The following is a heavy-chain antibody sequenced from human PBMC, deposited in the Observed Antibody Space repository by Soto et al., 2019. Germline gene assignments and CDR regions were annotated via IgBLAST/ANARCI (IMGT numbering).Heavy chain of an antibody. CDR2: IFYTGST. CDR3: ARATFIRKGYYDATDYYYFDY. V-gene: IGHV4-30-2*06. D-gene: IGHD3-22*01. Sequence: SQTRSLTWAVSGGSISSGGFSLSWIRQSPGRGLECIGYIFYTGSTYYNPSLKSRVTISVDRSKNQFSLRLTSVTAADTAVYYCARATFIRKGYYDATDYYYFDYWGQGALVTVSS. J-gene: IGHJ4*02. CDR1: GGSISSGGFS.